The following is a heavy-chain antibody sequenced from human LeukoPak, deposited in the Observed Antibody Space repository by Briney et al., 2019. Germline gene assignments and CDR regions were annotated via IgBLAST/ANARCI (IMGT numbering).Heavy chain of an antibody. CDR2: INPYNGAV. Sequence: ASVKVSCKASGYTITAQYIHWLRQAPGQGLEWMGWINPYNGAVKYAQKFQDRVSMTRDTSTNTAYVEMSGLRSDDSAVFYCASLSLGSSKYYEYWGQGTLVTVSS. D-gene: IGHD3-3*01. CDR3: ASLSLGSSKYYEY. CDR1: GYTITAQY. V-gene: IGHV1-2*02. J-gene: IGHJ4*02.